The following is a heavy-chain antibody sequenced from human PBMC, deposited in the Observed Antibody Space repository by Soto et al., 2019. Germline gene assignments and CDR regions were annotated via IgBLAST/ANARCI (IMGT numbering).Heavy chain of an antibody. D-gene: IGHD3-10*01. J-gene: IGHJ5*02. V-gene: IGHV1-2*04. CDR1: GYTFTGDY. CDR3: ARGGLLWFGEAHHQNWFDP. Sequence: QVQLVQSGAEVKKPGASVKVSCKASGYTFTGDYMHWVRQAPGQGLEWMGWINPNSGVTNYAQKFQGWVNMTRDTPINTAYGELSRLRADDTAVYYCARGGLLWFGEAHHQNWFDPWGQGTLVTVSS. CDR2: INPNSGVT.